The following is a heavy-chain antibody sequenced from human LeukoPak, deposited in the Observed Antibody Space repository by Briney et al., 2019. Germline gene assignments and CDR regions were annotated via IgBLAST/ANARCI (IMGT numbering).Heavy chain of an antibody. V-gene: IGHV1-69*04. D-gene: IGHD2-21*01. CDR3: ARGFIPNPYYFDY. CDR2: IIPILGIA. Sequence: SVKVSCKASGGTFSSYAISWVRQAPGQGLEWMGRIIPILGIANYAQKFRGRVTITADKSTSTAYMELSSLRAEDTAVYYCARGFIPNPYYFDYWGQGTLVTVSS. CDR1: GGTFSSYA. J-gene: IGHJ4*02.